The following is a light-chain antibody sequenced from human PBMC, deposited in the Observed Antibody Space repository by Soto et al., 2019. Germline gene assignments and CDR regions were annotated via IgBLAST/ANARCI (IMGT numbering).Light chain of an antibody. V-gene: IGLV2-14*01. CDR2: DVR. CDR3: AAWDDSLNGAV. CDR1: SSDVGGYNY. J-gene: IGLJ7*01. Sequence: QSVLTQPASVSGSPGQSITISCTGTSSDVGGYNYVSWYQQHPGRAPQLMIYDVRNRPSGVSNRFSGSRSGNTASLTISGLQAEDEADYYCAAWDDSLNGAVFGGGTQLTVL.